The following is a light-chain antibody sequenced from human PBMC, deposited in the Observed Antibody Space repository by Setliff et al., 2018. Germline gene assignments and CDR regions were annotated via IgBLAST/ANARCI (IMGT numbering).Light chain of an antibody. CDR3: AAWDDSLNGHV. J-gene: IGLJ1*01. CDR1: SSNIGTNT. V-gene: IGLV1-44*01. Sequence: QSALTQPPSASGTPGQRVTISCSGSSSNIGTNTVNWYQQLPGTAPKLLIYSNNQRPSGVPDRLSGSESGTSASLAISGLQSEDEADYYCAAWDDSLNGHVFGTGTKVTVL. CDR2: SNN.